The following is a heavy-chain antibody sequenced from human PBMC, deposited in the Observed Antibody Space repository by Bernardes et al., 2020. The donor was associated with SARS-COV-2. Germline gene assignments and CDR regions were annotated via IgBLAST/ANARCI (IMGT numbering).Heavy chain of an antibody. CDR3: ASDLSLGSLIYGMDV. Sequence: ASVKVSCKASGYTFTSYDINWVRQATGQGLAWMGWMNPKSGNTGYAQKFQGRVTMTSNTSIRTAYMELSSLRSEDTTVYYCASDLSLGSLIYGMDVWGQGTTVTVSS. D-gene: IGHD3-10*01. J-gene: IGHJ6*02. CDR1: GYTFTSYD. CDR2: MNPKSGNT. V-gene: IGHV1-8*01.